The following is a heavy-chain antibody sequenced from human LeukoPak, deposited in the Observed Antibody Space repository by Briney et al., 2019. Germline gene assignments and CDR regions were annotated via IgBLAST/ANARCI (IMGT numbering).Heavy chain of an antibody. CDR3: ARDLWGSGSAFDI. CDR1: GFTFSSYS. V-gene: IGHV3-21*01. Sequence: GGSLRLSCAASGFTFSSYSMNWVRQAPGKGLEWVSSISSSSSYIYYADSVKGRFTISRDNAKNSLYLQMNSLRAEDTAVYYCARDLWGSGSAFDIWGQGTMVTVSS. J-gene: IGHJ3*02. CDR2: ISSSSSYI. D-gene: IGHD7-27*01.